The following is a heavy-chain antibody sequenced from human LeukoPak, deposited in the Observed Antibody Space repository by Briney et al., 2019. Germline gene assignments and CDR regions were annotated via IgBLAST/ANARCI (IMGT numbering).Heavy chain of an antibody. V-gene: IGHV3-53*01. CDR2: IYSGGST. CDR1: GFTVSSNY. D-gene: IGHD6-13*01. J-gene: IGHJ4*02. Sequence: PGGSLRLSCAASGFTVSSNYMSWVRQAPGKGLEWVSVIYSGGSTYYADSVKGRFTISRDNSKNTLYLQMNSLRAEDTAVYYCARGGGGIAAAGTSGYWGQGTLVTVSS. CDR3: ARGGGGIAAAGTSGY.